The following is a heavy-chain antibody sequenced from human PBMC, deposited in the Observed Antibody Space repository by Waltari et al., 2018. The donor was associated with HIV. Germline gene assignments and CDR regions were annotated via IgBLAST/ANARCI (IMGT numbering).Heavy chain of an antibody. J-gene: IGHJ2*01. CDR3: ARALDYYESGSFPWWFFDL. CDR2: VYTSGNT. Sequence: QVQLQESGPALVRPSQTLSLTCTVSGGSITSGGYYWSWIRQPAGKELEWIGRVYTSGNTDYNPSPRGRVTLSVDTSNNQFSLKLSSLTAADTAVYYGARALDYYESGSFPWWFFDLWGRGTLVTVSS. V-gene: IGHV4-61*02. CDR1: GGSITSGGYY. D-gene: IGHD3-10*01.